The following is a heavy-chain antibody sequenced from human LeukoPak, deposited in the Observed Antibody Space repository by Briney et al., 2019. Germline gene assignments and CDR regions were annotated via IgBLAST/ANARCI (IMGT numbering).Heavy chain of an antibody. CDR1: GYTFTSYG. CDR3: AREFLEWLSLRGPTDYYYMDV. D-gene: IGHD3-3*01. J-gene: IGHJ6*03. V-gene: IGHV1-18*01. Sequence: ASVKVSCKASGYTFTSYGISWVRQAPGQGLEWMGWISAYNGNTNYAQKLQGRVTMTTDTSTSTAYMELRSLRSDDTAVYYCAREFLEWLSLRGPTDYYYMDVWGKGTTVTVSS. CDR2: ISAYNGNT.